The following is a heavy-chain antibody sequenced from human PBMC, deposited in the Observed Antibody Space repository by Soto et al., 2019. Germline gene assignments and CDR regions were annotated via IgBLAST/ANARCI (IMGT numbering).Heavy chain of an antibody. J-gene: IGHJ5*02. V-gene: IGHV4-34*01. CDR3: ARGQDCSGGSSYTS. CDR2: INHSGST. CDR1: GGSFSGYY. D-gene: IGHD2-15*01. Sequence: QVQLQQWGAGLLKPSETLSLTCAVYGGSFSGYYWCWIRQPQGKGLEWIGEINHSGSTNYNPSLKSRVTIPVDTSKNQFSLKLSSGTAADTAVYDCARGQDCSGGSSYTSWGQGTLVTVSS.